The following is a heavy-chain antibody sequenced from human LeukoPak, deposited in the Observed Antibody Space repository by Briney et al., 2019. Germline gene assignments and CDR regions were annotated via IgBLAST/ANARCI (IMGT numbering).Heavy chain of an antibody. J-gene: IGHJ4*02. CDR2: ISSSSSYI. V-gene: IGHV3-21*01. CDR3: ARRYCSSTSCYYFDY. CDR1: GFTFSSYS. D-gene: IGHD2-2*01. Sequence: GGSLRLSCAASGFTFSSYSMNWVRQARGKGLEWVSSISSSSSYIYYADSVKGRFTISRDNAKNSLYLQMNSLRAEDTAVYYCARRYCSSTSCYYFDYWGQGTLVTVSS.